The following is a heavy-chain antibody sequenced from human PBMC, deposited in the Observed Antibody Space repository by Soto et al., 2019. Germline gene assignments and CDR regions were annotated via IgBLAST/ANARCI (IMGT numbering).Heavy chain of an antibody. V-gene: IGHV1-69*13. D-gene: IGHD6-6*01. CDR1: GGTFSSYA. Sequence: ASVKVSCKASGGTFSSYAISWVRQAPGQGLEWMGGIIPIFGTANYAQKFQGRVTITADESTSTAYMELSSLRSEDTAVYYCAVENEGSSLLFDYWGQGNLVTVSS. CDR2: IIPIFGTA. CDR3: AVENEGSSLLFDY. J-gene: IGHJ4*02.